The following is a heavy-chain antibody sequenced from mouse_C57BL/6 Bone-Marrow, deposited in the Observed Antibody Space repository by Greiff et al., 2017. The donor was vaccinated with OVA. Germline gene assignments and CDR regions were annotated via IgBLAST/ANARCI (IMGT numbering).Heavy chain of an antibody. Sequence: QVQLKQSGAELARPGASVKLSCKASGYTFTSYGISWVKQRTGQGLEWIGEIYPRSGNTYYNEKFKGKATLTADKSSSTAYMELRSLTSEDSAVYFCARDGNSLAYWGQGTLVTVSA. J-gene: IGHJ3*01. CDR1: GYTFTSYG. D-gene: IGHD2-1*01. CDR3: ARDGNSLAY. CDR2: IYPRSGNT. V-gene: IGHV1-81*01.